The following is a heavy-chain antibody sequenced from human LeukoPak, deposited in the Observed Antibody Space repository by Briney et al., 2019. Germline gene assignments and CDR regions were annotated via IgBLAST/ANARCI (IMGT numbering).Heavy chain of an antibody. V-gene: IGHV1-2*02. CDR2: INPNSGGT. CDR1: GYTFTSYY. J-gene: IGHJ4*02. Sequence: GASVKVSCKASGYTFTSYYMHWVRQAPGQGLEWMGWINPNSGGTNYAQKFQGRVTMTRDTSISTAYMELSRLRSDDAAVYYCARAQGYYYDSSGYYIFVYWGQGTLVTVSS. D-gene: IGHD3-22*01. CDR3: ARAQGYYYDSSGYYIFVY.